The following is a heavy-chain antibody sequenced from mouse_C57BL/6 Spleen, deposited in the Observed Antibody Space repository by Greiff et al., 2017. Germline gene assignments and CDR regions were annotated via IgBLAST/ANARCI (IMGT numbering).Heavy chain of an antibody. V-gene: IGHV5-17*01. CDR2: ISSGGSTI. Sequence: EVQVVESGGGLVKPGGSLKLSCAASGFTFSDYGMHWVRQAPEKGLEWVAYISSGGSTIYYADTVKGRFTIARDNAKNTLFLQMTSLKSEDTAMYYSARDGNSYWYIDVWGTGTTVTVSS. J-gene: IGHJ1*03. CDR1: GFTFSDYG. CDR3: ARDGNSYWYIDV. D-gene: IGHD2-1*01.